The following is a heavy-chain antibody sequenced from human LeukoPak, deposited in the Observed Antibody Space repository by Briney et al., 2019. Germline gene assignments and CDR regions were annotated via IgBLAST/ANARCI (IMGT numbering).Heavy chain of an antibody. J-gene: IGHJ4*02. D-gene: IGHD1-26*01. CDR2: ISGSGGSM. Sequence: GGPLRLSCAASGFTFSSYAMSWVRQAPGKGLEWVSAISGSGGSMYYADSVKGRFTITRDNSKNTLYLQMNSLRAEDTAVYYCAKALIVGATRGDYFDYWGQGTLVTVSS. V-gene: IGHV3-23*01. CDR1: GFTFSSYA. CDR3: AKALIVGATRGDYFDY.